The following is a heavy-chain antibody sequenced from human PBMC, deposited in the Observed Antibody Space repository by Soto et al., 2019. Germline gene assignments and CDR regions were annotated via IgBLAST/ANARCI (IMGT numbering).Heavy chain of an antibody. CDR1: GGSISSYY. V-gene: IGHV4-59*01. CDR3: ARKPRTYYYYGMDV. J-gene: IGHJ6*02. Sequence: QVQLQESGPGLVKPSETLSLTCTVSGGSISSYYWSWIRQPPGKGLEWIGYIYYSGSTNYNPSLKSRVTISVDTSKNQCSLKLSSVTAADTAVYYCARKPRTYYYYGMDVWGQGTTVNV. D-gene: IGHD1-1*01. CDR2: IYYSGST.